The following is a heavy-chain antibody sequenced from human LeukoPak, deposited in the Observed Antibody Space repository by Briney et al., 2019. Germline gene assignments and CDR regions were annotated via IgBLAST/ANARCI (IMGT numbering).Heavy chain of an antibody. D-gene: IGHD2-15*01. V-gene: IGHV3-15*01. CDR1: EFILSSYA. Sequence: GGSLRLSCEASEFILSSYAMSWVRQAPGKGLEWVGHIRSKADGGTPDYIAPVKGRFTISRDDSKDTLYLQMNSLNTEDTAMYYCTTRSPARYCSDGACYSSADYWGQGTLVTVSS. CDR3: TTRSPARYCSDGACYSSADY. J-gene: IGHJ4*02. CDR2: IRSKADGGTP.